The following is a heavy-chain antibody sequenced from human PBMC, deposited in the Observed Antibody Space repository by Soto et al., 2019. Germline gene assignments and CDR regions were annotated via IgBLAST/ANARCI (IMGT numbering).Heavy chain of an antibody. Sequence: GGSLRLSCAASGFTFSRSTMHWVRQAPGKGLEWVAVISPDGNNKNYADSVRGRLTVSRDNSNNTLYLQMNTLRAEDTALYYCARSGRNDLYFFDYWGQGALVTVSS. CDR1: GFTFSRST. D-gene: IGHD2-15*01. V-gene: IGHV3-30-3*01. CDR3: ARSGRNDLYFFDY. CDR2: ISPDGNNK. J-gene: IGHJ4*02.